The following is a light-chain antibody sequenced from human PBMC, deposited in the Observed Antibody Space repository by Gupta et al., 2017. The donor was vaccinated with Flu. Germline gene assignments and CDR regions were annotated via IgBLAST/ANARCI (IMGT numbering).Light chain of an antibody. V-gene: IGKV2-30*01. J-gene: IGKJ1*01. CDR2: LVS. CDR1: QSLVYSDGNTV. Sequence: DVVMTQSPLSLSVTLGQPASISCRSRQSLVYSDGNTVLHWFHQRPGQSPRRLIHLVSRRDSGVPDRFSGSGSGTEFTLKISRVEAEDVGTYFCMQGAHWPWAFGQGTKVEIK. CDR3: MQGAHWPWA.